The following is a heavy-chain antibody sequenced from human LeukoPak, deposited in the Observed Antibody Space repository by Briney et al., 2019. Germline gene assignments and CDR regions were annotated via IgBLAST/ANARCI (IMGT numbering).Heavy chain of an antibody. CDR1: GGSFSGYY. CDR3: ARRDYSSGWPWYFDL. J-gene: IGHJ2*01. Sequence: PSETLSLTCAVYGGSFSGYYWSWIRQPPGKGLEWIGEINHSGSTNYNPSLKSRVTISVDTSKNQLSLKLSSVAAADTAVYYCARRDYSSGWPWYFDLWGRGTLVTVSS. V-gene: IGHV4-34*01. D-gene: IGHD6-19*01. CDR2: INHSGST.